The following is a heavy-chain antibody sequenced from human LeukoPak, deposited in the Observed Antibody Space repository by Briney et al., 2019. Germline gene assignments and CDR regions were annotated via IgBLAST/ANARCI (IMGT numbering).Heavy chain of an antibody. Sequence: PSETLSLTCTVSGGSISSSSYYWGWIRQPPGKGLEWIGSIYYSGSTYYNPSLKSRVTISVDTSKNQFSLKLSSVTAADTAVYYCATLRSRGSYYLRSWFDPWGQGTLVTVSS. D-gene: IGHD1-26*01. V-gene: IGHV4-39*01. CDR3: ATLRSRGSYYLRSWFDP. CDR2: IYYSGST. CDR1: GGSISSSSYY. J-gene: IGHJ5*02.